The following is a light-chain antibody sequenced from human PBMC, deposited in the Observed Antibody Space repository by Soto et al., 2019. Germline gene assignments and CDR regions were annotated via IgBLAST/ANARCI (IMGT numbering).Light chain of an antibody. CDR2: DVS. CDR1: SSDVGGYNY. J-gene: IGLJ2*01. V-gene: IGLV2-14*03. CDR3: SSYASDNTVV. Sequence: SALTQPASVSGSPGQSITISCTGTSSDVGGYNYVSWYQQHPGKAPKFMIYDVSNRPSGVSDRFSGSKSGNTASLTISGLQAEDEADYYCSSYASDNTVVFGGGTKVTVL.